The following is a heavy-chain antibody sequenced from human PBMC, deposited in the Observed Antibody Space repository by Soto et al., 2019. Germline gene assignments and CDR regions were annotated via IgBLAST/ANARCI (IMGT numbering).Heavy chain of an antibody. D-gene: IGHD1-1*01. CDR3: ARVYRGTATTGVDAFDI. V-gene: IGHV4-34*01. Sequence: QVQLQQWGAGLLKPSETLSLTCAVYGGFVSSGSYYWSWIRQRPGKGLEWIGEMSHSGGTHFNPTLKSRVTISLDTSKNQFTLKMSSETAADTALYYGARVYRGTATTGVDAFDIWGPGTMVTVSS. CDR2: MSHSGGT. J-gene: IGHJ3*02. CDR1: GGFVSSGSYY.